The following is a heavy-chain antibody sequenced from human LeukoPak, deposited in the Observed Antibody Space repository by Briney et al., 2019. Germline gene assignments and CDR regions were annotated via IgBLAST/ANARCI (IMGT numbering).Heavy chain of an antibody. V-gene: IGHV1-2*02. CDR2: INPNSGGT. CDR3: ARVRILEWSRPDY. CDR1: GYTFTGYY. Sequence: ASVKVSCKASGYTFTGYYMHWVRQAPGQGLEWMGWINPNSGGTNYAQKFQGRVTMTRDTSISTAYMELSSLRSEDTAVYYCARVRILEWSRPDYWGQGTLVTVSS. D-gene: IGHD3-3*01. J-gene: IGHJ4*02.